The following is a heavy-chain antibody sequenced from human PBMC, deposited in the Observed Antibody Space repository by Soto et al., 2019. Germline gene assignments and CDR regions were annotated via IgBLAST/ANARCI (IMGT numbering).Heavy chain of an antibody. CDR3: ARSIAVAGLDY. D-gene: IGHD6-19*01. Sequence: ALRLSSAASGFFFNTYAVHWVRQAPGKGLEWVAVISNDETKKYFADSVKGRVSISRDSSKNTVYLQMDSLRAEDTAVYYCARSIAVAGLDYWGPGTLVTVSS. J-gene: IGHJ4*02. V-gene: IGHV3-30-3*01. CDR1: GFFFNTYA. CDR2: ISNDETKK.